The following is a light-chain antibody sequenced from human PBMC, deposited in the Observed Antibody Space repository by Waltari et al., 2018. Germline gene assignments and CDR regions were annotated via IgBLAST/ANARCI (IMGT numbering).Light chain of an antibody. V-gene: IGLV2-23*02. CDR2: DVL. CDR3: CSYASSSPRLI. CDR1: YSNVGSYEL. Sequence: QSALTQPASVSGSLGQSISISCSGTYSNVGSYELVPWYHQRPGEAPQPLIYDVLKRPSGISNRFSGSKSGNAASLTISALQPEDEGTYYCCSYASSSPRLIFGGGTELSVL. J-gene: IGLJ2*01.